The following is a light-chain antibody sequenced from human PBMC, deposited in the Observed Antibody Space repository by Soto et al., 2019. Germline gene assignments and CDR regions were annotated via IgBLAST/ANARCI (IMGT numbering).Light chain of an antibody. CDR1: QSVSSN. J-gene: IGKJ2*01. CDR3: QQYNNWTPLT. CDR2: GAS. Sequence: EIVMTQSPATLSVSPGERATLSCRASQSVSSNLSWYQQKPCQAPRLLIYGASTMSTGIPARFSGSGSGTEFTLTISSLQSEDFAVYYCQQYNNWTPLTFGQGTKLES. V-gene: IGKV3-15*01.